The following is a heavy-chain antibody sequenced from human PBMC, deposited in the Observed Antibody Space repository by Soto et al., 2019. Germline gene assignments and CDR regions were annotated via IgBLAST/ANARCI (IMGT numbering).Heavy chain of an antibody. Sequence: QVQLVESGGGVVQPGRSLRLSCAASGFTFSSYAMHWVRQAPGKGLEWVVVISYDGSNKYYADSVKGRFTISRDNSKNTLYLQMNRLRAEDTAVYYCARVWIQLWLLDYWGQGTLVTVSS. J-gene: IGHJ4*02. CDR2: ISYDGSNK. V-gene: IGHV3-30-3*01. CDR3: ARVWIQLWLLDY. D-gene: IGHD5-18*01. CDR1: GFTFSSYA.